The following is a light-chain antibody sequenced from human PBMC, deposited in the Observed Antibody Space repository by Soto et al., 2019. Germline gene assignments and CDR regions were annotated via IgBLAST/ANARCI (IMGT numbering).Light chain of an antibody. V-gene: IGKV3-20*01. CDR1: QNVSSNY. Sequence: EIVLTQSPGTLSLSPGERATLSCRASQNVSSNYLAWYQQRPGQAPRLLMYGAFIRATGIPDMISGSGSGTDFTVTISRREPEDFAVYYCQYYGGYYGSSPRYTFGQGTKLDIK. CDR3: QYYGGYYGSSPRYT. J-gene: IGKJ2*01. CDR2: GAF.